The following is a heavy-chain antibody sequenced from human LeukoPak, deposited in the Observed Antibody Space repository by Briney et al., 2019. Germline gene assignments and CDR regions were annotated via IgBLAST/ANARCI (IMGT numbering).Heavy chain of an antibody. CDR1: GFTVSSNY. CDR2: IYSGGST. D-gene: IGHD6-19*01. CDR3: ARGSYSSGRTDFDY. V-gene: IGHV3-53*01. J-gene: IGHJ4*02. Sequence: GGSLRLSCAASGFTVSSNYMNWVRQAPGKGLEWVSVIYSGGSTYYADSVKGRFTISRDNSKNTLYLQMNSLRAEDTAVYYCARGSYSSGRTDFDYWGQGTLVTVSS.